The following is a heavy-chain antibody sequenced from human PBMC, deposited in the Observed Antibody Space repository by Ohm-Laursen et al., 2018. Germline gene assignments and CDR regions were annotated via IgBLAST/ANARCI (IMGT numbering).Heavy chain of an antibody. Sequence: SLRLSCTASGFTFSSCWMHWVRQAPGEGLVWVSRINSNGRSASYADSVKGRFTISRDNSKNTLYLQMNSLRDEDTAVYYCATAGPYSGDDYWGQGTLVNVSS. CDR1: GFTFSSCW. CDR3: ATAGPYSGDDY. D-gene: IGHD6-25*01. CDR2: INSNGRSA. J-gene: IGHJ4*02. V-gene: IGHV3-74*01.